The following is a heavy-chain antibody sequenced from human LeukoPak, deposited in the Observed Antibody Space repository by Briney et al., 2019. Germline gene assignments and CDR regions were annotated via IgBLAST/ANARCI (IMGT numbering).Heavy chain of an antibody. CDR1: GYTFTDYY. CDR2: INTSTGGA. CDR3: APWAGRFDS. V-gene: IGHV1-2*02. Sequence: ASVKVPCKASGYTFTDYYIHWVRQAPGQGLEWMGWINTSTGGAYSAQNFQGRVTMTRDTSITTAYMELSRLRSDDTAVYYCAPWAGRFDSWGQGTLVTVSS. J-gene: IGHJ4*02.